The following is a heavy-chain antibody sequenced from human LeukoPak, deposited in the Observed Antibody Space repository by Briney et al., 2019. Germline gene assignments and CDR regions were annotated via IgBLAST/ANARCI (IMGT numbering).Heavy chain of an antibody. D-gene: IGHD2-21*01. CDR2: IHYSVRV. CDR3: ARVTRYADCRDHYYMDV. Sequence: SETLSLTCTVSGGSISGDRYYWGWLRQPPGKGPEWIGSIHYSVRVYYSASLHSRATITVDTSKNQFPLKLNSLPAAVSAVNFWARVTRYADCRDHYYMDVWGKGTTVIVSS. V-gene: IGHV4-39*06. J-gene: IGHJ6*03. CDR1: GGSISGDRYY.